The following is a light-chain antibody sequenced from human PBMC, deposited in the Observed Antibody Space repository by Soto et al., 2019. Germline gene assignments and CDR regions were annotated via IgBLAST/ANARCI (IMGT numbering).Light chain of an antibody. V-gene: IGKV3-11*01. Sequence: EIVLTQSPATLSLSPGERATLSCRASQSVNSYLAWYQQKPGQAPRLLIYDASNSATGIPARFSGSGFGTDFTLTISSLEPEDFAVYYCQQRSNWPLTFGGGTKVDIK. CDR1: QSVNSY. J-gene: IGKJ4*01. CDR3: QQRSNWPLT. CDR2: DAS.